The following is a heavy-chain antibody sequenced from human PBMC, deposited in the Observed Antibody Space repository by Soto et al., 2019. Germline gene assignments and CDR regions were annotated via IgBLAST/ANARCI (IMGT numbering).Heavy chain of an antibody. CDR3: ATVSPYYYGSGGMWDS. D-gene: IGHD3-10*01. CDR2: IHHSGAT. Sequence: QVRLQESGPGLVKPSGTLSLTCLVSGGSMSSPNWWTWVRQAPVKGLEWIAEIHHSGATNYSPSLKSRAVISIDKSNNQFSLQLTSVTEADTAVYCCATVSPYYYGSGGMWDSWGQGALVTVSS. J-gene: IGHJ4*02. CDR1: GGSMSSPNW. V-gene: IGHV4-4*01.